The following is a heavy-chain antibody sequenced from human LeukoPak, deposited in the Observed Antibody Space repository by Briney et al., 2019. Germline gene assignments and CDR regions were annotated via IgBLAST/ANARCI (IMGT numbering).Heavy chain of an antibody. CDR1: ARSLSSSSYY. D-gene: IGHD2-2*01. CDR2: TYYSGSA. CDR3: AGQYQLLFKESNWFDP. V-gene: IGHV4-39*01. J-gene: IGHJ5*02. Sequence: SETLSLTCTVSARSLSSSSYYWGWIRQPPGRGPEWIGSTYYSGSAYYNPSLKTPVNISVDTSKHQFSLKLSSVTAADTAVYYCAGQYQLLFKESNWFDPWGQGTLVTVSS.